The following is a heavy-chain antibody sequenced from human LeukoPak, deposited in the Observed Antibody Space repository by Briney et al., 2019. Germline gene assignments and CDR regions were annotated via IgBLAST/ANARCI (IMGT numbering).Heavy chain of an antibody. Sequence: KASETLSLTCTVSGGSISSGGYYWSWIRQPPGKGLEWIGYIYHSGSTYYNPSLKSRVTISVDRSKNQFSLKLSSVTAADTAVYYCARDQGCSSTSCYSWFDPWGQGTLVTVSS. D-gene: IGHD2-2*01. CDR3: ARDQGCSSTSCYSWFDP. J-gene: IGHJ5*02. V-gene: IGHV4-30-2*01. CDR2: IYHSGST. CDR1: GGSISSGGYY.